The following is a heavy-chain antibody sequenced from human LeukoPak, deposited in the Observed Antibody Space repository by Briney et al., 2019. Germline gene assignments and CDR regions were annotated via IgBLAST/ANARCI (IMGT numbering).Heavy chain of an antibody. CDR2: IYSGGST. CDR1: GFTVSSNY. J-gene: IGHJ4*02. V-gene: IGHV3-66*02. Sequence: GGSLRLSCAPSGFTVSSNYMSWVRQAPGKGLEWVSVIYSGGSTYYADSVKGRFTISRDNSKNTLYLEMNSLRAEDTAVYYCARSRGAFDYWGQGTLVTVSS. CDR3: ARSRGAFDY. D-gene: IGHD5-12*01.